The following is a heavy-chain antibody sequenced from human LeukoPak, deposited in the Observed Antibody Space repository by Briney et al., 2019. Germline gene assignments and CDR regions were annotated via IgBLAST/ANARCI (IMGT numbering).Heavy chain of an antibody. CDR2: IYSGGST. Sequence: GGSLRLSCAASGFTVSSNYMSWARQAPGKGLEWVAVIYSGGSTYYADSLKGRFTISRDNSKNTLYLQMNSLRAEDTAVYYCARDSHYGSGNSGYWGQGTLVTVSS. CDR1: GFTVSSNY. CDR3: ARDSHYGSGNSGY. D-gene: IGHD3-10*01. J-gene: IGHJ4*02. V-gene: IGHV3-66*01.